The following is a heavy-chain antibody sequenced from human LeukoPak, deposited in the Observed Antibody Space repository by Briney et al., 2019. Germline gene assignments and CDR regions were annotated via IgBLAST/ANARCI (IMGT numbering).Heavy chain of an antibody. CDR2: ISWNSGSI. V-gene: IGHV3-9*01. Sequence: GGSLRLSCAASGFTFDDYAMHWVRQAPGKGLEWVSGISWNSGSIGYADSVKGRFTISRDNSKNTLYLQMNSLRAEDTAVYYCAKSGNLPFDYWGQGTPVTVSS. CDR1: GFTFDDYA. D-gene: IGHD4-23*01. J-gene: IGHJ4*02. CDR3: AKSGNLPFDY.